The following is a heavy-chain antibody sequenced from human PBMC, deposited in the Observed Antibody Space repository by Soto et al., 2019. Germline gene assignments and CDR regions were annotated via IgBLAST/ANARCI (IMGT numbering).Heavy chain of an antibody. V-gene: IGHV3-33*01. CDR1: GFTFSTYG. D-gene: IGHD6-19*01. J-gene: IGHJ4*02. CDR2: IWYDGSRT. Sequence: QVQLVESGGGVVQPGTSLRLSCAASGFTFSTYGMHWVRQAPGKGLDWVALIWYDGSRTHYAESVKGRFTISRDNSKNTLPLQSNSLRVEDTAVYYCAREQIGVAGSTYDYWGQGTLVTVSS. CDR3: AREQIGVAGSTYDY.